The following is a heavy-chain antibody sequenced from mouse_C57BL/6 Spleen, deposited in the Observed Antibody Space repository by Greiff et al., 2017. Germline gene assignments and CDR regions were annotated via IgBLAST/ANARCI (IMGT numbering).Heavy chain of an antibody. CDR3: AGQGDDDWVYYAMDY. J-gene: IGHJ4*01. CDR2: ISSGGSYT. D-gene: IGHD2-4*01. Sequence: EVKLVESGGDLVKPGGSLKLSCAASGFTFSSYGMSWVRQTPDKRLEWVATISSGGSYTYYPDSVKGRFTISRDNAKNTLYLQMSRLKSEDTAMYYCAGQGDDDWVYYAMDYWGQGTSVTVSS. V-gene: IGHV5-6*02. CDR1: GFTFSSYG.